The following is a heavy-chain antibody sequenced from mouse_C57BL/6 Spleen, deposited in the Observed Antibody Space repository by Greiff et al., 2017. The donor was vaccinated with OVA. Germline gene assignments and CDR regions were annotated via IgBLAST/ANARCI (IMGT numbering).Heavy chain of an antibody. D-gene: IGHD4-1*01. CDR3: ARTGTGFDY. CDR2: IWRGGST. J-gene: IGHJ2*01. V-gene: IGHV2-2*01. Sequence: VQLQQSGPGLVQPSQSLSITCTVSGFSLTSYGVHWVRQSPGMGLEWLGVIWRGGSTDYNAAFIPRVSISKDNSKSQVFFKMNSLQADDTAIYYCARTGTGFDYWGQGTTLTVSS. CDR1: GFSLTSYG.